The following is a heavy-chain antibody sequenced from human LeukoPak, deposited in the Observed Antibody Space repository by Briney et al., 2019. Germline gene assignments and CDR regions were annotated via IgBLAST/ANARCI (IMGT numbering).Heavy chain of an antibody. CDR1: GDPISSYSDY. CDR3: AREYSALDY. J-gene: IGHJ4*02. CDR2: IYHSGST. Sequence: SETLSLTCTVSGDPISSYSDYKWTWIRQPPGEGLEWIGYIYHSGSTNYNPSLKSRVTISVDTSRNQFSLKLTSVTAADTAVYYCAREYSALDYWGQGTLVSVSS. D-gene: IGHD5-12*01. V-gene: IGHV4-61*08.